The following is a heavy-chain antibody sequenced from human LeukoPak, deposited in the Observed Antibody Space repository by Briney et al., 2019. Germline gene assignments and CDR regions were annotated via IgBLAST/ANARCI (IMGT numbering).Heavy chain of an antibody. D-gene: IGHD3-9*01. CDR1: GFTFSSYW. CDR2: IKQDGSEK. J-gene: IGHJ4*02. CDR3: AREADILTGPAYFDY. Sequence: GGSLRLSCAASGFTFSSYWMSWVRQAPGKGLEWVANIKQDGSEKYYVGSVKGRFTISRDNAKNSLYLQMNSLRAEDTAVYYCAREADILTGPAYFDYWGQGTLVTVSS. V-gene: IGHV3-7*01.